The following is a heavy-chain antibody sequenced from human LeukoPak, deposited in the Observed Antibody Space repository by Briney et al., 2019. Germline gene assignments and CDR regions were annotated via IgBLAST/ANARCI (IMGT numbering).Heavy chain of an antibody. D-gene: IGHD6-13*01. CDR3: ARGGWAAAGTSPCAY. CDR2: IYHSGST. V-gene: IGHV4-38-2*02. Sequence: SETLSLTCTVSGYSISSGYYWGWIRQPPGKGLEWIGSIYHSGSTYYNPSLKSRVTISVDTSKNQFSLKLSSVTAADTAVYYCARGGWAAAGTSPCAYWGQGTLVTVSS. CDR1: GYSISSGYY. J-gene: IGHJ4*02.